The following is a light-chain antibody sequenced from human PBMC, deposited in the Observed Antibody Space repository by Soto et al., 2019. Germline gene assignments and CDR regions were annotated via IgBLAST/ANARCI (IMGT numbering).Light chain of an antibody. CDR2: GNS. CDR1: SSNIGAGYD. J-gene: IGLJ2*01. V-gene: IGLV1-40*01. Sequence: QSVLTQPPSVSGAPGQRVTISCTGSSSNIGAGYDVHWYQQLPGTAPKLLIYGNSNRPSVVPDRFSGSKSVTPASLAITGLQAEDEADYLCQSYDSSVRYVVFGGGTKLTVL. CDR3: QSYDSSVRYVV.